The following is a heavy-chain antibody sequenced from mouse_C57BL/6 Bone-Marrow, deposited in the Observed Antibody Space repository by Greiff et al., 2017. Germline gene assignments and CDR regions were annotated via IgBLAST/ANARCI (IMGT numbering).Heavy chain of an antibody. CDR3: ARSGYDYDGRDYFDY. CDR2: IDPSDSYT. J-gene: IGHJ2*01. CDR1: GYTFTSYW. V-gene: IGHV1-50*01. D-gene: IGHD2-4*01. Sequence: VKLQQPGAELVKPGASVKLSCKASGYTFTSYWMQWVKQRPGQGLEWIGEIDPSDSYTNYNQKFKGKATLTVDTSSSTAYMQRSSLTSEDSAVYYCARSGYDYDGRDYFDYWGQGTTLTVSS.